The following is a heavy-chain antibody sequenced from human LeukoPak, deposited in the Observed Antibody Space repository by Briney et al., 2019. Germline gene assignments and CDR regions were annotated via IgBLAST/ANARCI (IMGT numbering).Heavy chain of an antibody. CDR1: GFTFGDYA. CDR3: TRAATYYYDSSGYYKDY. J-gene: IGHJ4*02. V-gene: IGHV3-49*04. D-gene: IGHD3-22*01. CDR2: IRSKAYGGTT. Sequence: PGRSLRLSCTASGFTFGDYAMSWVRQAPGKGLEWVGFIRSKAYGGTTEYAASVKGRFTISRDDSKSIAYLQMNSLKTEDTAVYYCTRAATYYYDSSGYYKDYWGQGTLVTVSS.